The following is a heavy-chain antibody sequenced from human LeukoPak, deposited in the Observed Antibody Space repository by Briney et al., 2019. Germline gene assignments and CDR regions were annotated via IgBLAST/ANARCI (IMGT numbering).Heavy chain of an antibody. CDR3: ARGPYSGYTLRPLDY. D-gene: IGHD5-12*01. V-gene: IGHV4-31*03. CDR2: IYYSGST. CDR1: GGSISSGGYY. J-gene: IGHJ4*02. Sequence: SETLSLTCTVFGGSISSGGYYWSWIRQHPGKGLEWIGYIYYSGSTYYNPSLKSRVTISVDTSKNQFSLKLSSVTAADTAVYYCARGPYSGYTLRPLDYWGQGTLVTVSS.